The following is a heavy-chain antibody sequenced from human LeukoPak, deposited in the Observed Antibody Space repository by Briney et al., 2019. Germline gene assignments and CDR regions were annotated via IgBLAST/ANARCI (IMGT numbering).Heavy chain of an antibody. Sequence: ASVKVSCKASGCTFTSYDINWVRQATGQGLEWMGWMNPNSGNTGYAQKFQGRVTITRNTSISTAYMELSSLRSEDTAVYYCARLSYDDAFDIWGQGTMVTVSS. CDR3: ARLSYDDAFDI. J-gene: IGHJ3*02. V-gene: IGHV1-8*01. D-gene: IGHD3-22*01. CDR1: GCTFTSYD. CDR2: MNPNSGNT.